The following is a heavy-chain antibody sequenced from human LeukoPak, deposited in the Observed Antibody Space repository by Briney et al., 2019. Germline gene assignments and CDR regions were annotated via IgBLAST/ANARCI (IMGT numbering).Heavy chain of an antibody. D-gene: IGHD5-24*01. J-gene: IGHJ4*02. CDR3: ARDMEMATMGAY. V-gene: IGHV1-2*02. Sequence: ASVKVSCKASGYTFINYDINWVRQAPGQGLEWMGWINPNSGGTNYAQKFQGRVTMTRDTSISTAYMELSRLRSDDTAVYYCARDMEMATMGAYWGQGTLVTVSS. CDR2: INPNSGGT. CDR1: GYTFINYD.